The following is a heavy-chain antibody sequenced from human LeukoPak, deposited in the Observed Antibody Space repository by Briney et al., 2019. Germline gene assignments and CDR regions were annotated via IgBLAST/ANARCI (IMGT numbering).Heavy chain of an antibody. V-gene: IGHV1-69*01. CDR2: IIPKFGST. CDR3: ASHSSSSLFAIYFRS. CDR1: GDTFGRST. J-gene: IGHJ5*02. Sequence: GASVKVSCKASGDTFGRSTVSWVRQAPGQGLEWMGGIIPKFGSTNYAQKFQGRLTVSADESTGTANMELSGLTSEDTAYYYCASHSSSSLFAIYFRSWGQGSLVTVSS. D-gene: IGHD6-13*01.